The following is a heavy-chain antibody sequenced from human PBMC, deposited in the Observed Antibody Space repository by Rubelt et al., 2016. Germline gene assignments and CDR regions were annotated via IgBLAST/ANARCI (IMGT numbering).Heavy chain of an antibody. CDR1: GYTFTSYA. CDR2: INAGNGTP. CDR3: ATGPLGGWSEY. J-gene: IGHJ4*02. V-gene: IGHV1-3*01. Sequence: QVQIVQSGAEVKKPGASVKVSCKASGYTFTSYAMHWVRQAPGQRLEWMGWINAGNGTPKYSQKFQVRVTVTRDTSASTAYMGLSSLRSEDTAVYYCATGPLGGWSEYWGQGTQVTVSS. D-gene: IGHD6-19*01.